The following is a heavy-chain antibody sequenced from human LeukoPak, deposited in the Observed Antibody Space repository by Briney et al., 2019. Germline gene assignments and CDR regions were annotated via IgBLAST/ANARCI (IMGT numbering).Heavy chain of an antibody. V-gene: IGHV3-7*01. J-gene: IGHJ4*01. Sequence: GGSLRLSCEVSGFTFTDFWMNWVRQAPGKGPEWVASIRQDGSEKTYVDSVKGRFTISRDNTKNSLSLQLNGLRAEDTAGYYCARDGTAPGLYFDLWGQGTLVTVSS. D-gene: IGHD6-13*01. CDR1: GFTFTDFW. CDR2: IRQDGSEK. CDR3: ARDGTAPGLYFDL.